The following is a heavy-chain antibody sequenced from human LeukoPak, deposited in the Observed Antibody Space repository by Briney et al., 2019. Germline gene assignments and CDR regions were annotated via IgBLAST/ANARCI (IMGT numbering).Heavy chain of an antibody. CDR1: GYSFTSYW. CDR3: ARFPPLIAAAGDYYYYGMDV. D-gene: IGHD6-13*01. CDR2: IYHGDSDT. Sequence: GESLKISCKGSGYSFTSYWIGWVRQMPGKGLEWMGIIYHGDSDTRYSPPFQGQVTISADKSISTAYLQWSSLKASDTAMYYCARFPPLIAAAGDYYYYGMDVRGHGTTVTVSS. J-gene: IGHJ6*02. V-gene: IGHV5-51*01.